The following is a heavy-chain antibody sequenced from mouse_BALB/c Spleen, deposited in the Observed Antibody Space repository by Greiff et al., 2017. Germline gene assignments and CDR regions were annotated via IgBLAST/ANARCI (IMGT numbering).Heavy chain of an antibody. Sequence: VNVVESGPGLVAPSQSLSITCTVSGFSLTSYGVHWVRQPPGKGLEWLGVIWAGGSTNYNSALMSRLSISKDNSKSQVFLKMNSLQTDDTAMYYCAREWVRTSWYFDVWGAGTTVTVSS. CDR2: IWAGGST. CDR3: AREWVRTSWYFDV. D-gene: IGHD2-2*01. V-gene: IGHV2-9*02. J-gene: IGHJ1*01. CDR1: GFSLTSYG.